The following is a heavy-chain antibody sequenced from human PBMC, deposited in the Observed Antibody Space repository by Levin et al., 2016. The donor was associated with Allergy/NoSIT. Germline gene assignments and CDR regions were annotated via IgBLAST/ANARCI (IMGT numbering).Heavy chain of an antibody. V-gene: IGHV3-23*01. D-gene: IGHD3-10*01. J-gene: IGHJ4*02. CDR1: GFTFSNYG. CDR3: ATSHGSTRGAF. Sequence: GGSLRLSCAASGFTFSNYGMSWVRQAPGKGLEWVSGIDGGGDSGTYYADSVRGRFTISRDNSNKMVYLQMNSLRPEDTAVYHCATSHGSTRGAFWDQGTLVTVSS. CDR2: IDGGGDSGT.